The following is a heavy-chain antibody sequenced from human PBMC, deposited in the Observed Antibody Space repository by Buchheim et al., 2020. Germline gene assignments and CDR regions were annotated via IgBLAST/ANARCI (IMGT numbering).Heavy chain of an antibody. CDR1: GYTFTSYY. CDR2: INPSGGST. J-gene: IGHJ4*02. CDR3: ARELRIEPTQGFDY. D-gene: IGHD5-18*01. Sequence: QVQLVQSGAEVKKPGASVKVSCKASGYTFTSYYMHWVRQAPGQGLEWMGIINPSGGSTSYAQKFQGRVTMTRATPTSPVYMELSSLRSEDTAVYYCARELRIEPTQGFDYCGQGTL. V-gene: IGHV1-46*03.